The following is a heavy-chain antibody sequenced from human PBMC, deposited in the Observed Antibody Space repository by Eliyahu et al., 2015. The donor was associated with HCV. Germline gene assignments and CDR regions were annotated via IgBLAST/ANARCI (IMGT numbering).Heavy chain of an antibody. CDR2: ISGSGGNT. D-gene: IGHD3-10*01. J-gene: IGHJ4*02. CDR1: XFTFSSYA. V-gene: IGHV3-23*01. CDR3: ANGKMVQAPD. Sequence: EVQLLESGGSLVQPGGSLRLSCAASXFTFSSYAMSWVRQAPGKGLEWVSSISGSGGNTYYADSVKGRFTISRDNSKNTLYLQMNSLRAEDTAIYYCANGKMVQAPDWGQGTLVTVSS.